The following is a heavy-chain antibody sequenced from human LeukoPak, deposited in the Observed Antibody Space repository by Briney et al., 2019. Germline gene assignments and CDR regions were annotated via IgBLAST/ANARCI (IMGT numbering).Heavy chain of an antibody. CDR1: GFPLSSNY. CDR2: IYSWGSK. Sequence: PGESLRHSCAASGFPLSSNYMSWVPQAPGKGVEGVSVIYSWGSKYYADSVKGRFTISRDISKNALYLQMNSLRAEDTAVYYCAPPYQLLAAATHVDYWGRGTLVTVSS. J-gene: IGHJ4*02. CDR3: APPYQLLAAATHVDY. V-gene: IGHV3-66*02. D-gene: IGHD2-2*01.